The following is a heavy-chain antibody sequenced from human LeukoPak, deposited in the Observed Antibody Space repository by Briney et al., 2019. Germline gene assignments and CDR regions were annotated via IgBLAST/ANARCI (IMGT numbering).Heavy chain of an antibody. CDR2: ISSSGSTI. J-gene: IGHJ4*02. Sequence: QPGGSLRLSCAASGFTFSSYEMNWVRQAPGKGLEWVSYISSSGSTIYYADSVKGRFTISRDNAKNSLYLQMNSLRAEDTAVYYCARGHSGYDSLDYWGQGTLVTVSS. CDR3: ARGHSGYDSLDY. D-gene: IGHD5-12*01. V-gene: IGHV3-48*03. CDR1: GFTFSSYE.